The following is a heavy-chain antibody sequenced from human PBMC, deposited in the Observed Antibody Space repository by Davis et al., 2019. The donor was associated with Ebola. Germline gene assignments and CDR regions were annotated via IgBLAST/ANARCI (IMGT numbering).Heavy chain of an antibody. CDR1: GGSISSYY. D-gene: IGHD3-9*01. CDR2: IYYSGST. CDR3: ARLRAMYYDVLTGYYRSPYYFDF. Sequence: SETLSLTCTVSGGSISSYYWSWIRQPPGKGLEWIGYIYYSGSTNYNPSLKSRVTISVDTSKNQFSLNLSSVTAADTAVYYCARLRAMYYDVLTGYYRSPYYFDFWGQGTRVTVST. J-gene: IGHJ4*02. V-gene: IGHV4-59*01.